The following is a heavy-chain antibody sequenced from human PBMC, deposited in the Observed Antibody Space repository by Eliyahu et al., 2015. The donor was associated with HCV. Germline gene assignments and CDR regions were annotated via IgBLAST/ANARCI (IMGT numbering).Heavy chain of an antibody. V-gene: IGHV3-9*01. Sequence: VRQAPGKGLEWVSGISWNSGSIGYADSVKGRFTISRDNAKNSLYLQMNSLRAEDTALYYCAKDRNKYYGDYDYWGQGTLVTVSS. J-gene: IGHJ4*02. CDR3: AKDRNKYYGDYDY. CDR2: ISWNSGSI. D-gene: IGHD4-17*01.